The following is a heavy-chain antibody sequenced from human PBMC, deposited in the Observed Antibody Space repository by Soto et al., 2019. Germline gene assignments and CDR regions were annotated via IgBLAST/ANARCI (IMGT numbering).Heavy chain of an antibody. CDR1: GYSFNSYW. D-gene: IGHD4-17*01. V-gene: IGHV5-10-1*01. J-gene: IGHJ5*02. CDR2: IDPSDSYI. CDR3: ARLAYGVSNWFDP. Sequence: PGESLKISCKGSGYSFNSYWISWVRQMPGKGLEWMGRIDPSDSYINYNPSFQGHVTISADKSISTAYLQWSSLKASDTAMYYCARLAYGVSNWFDPWGQGTLVTVSS.